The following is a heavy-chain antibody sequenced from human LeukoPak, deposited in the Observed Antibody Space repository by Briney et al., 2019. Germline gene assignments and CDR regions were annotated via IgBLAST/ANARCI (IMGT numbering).Heavy chain of an antibody. Sequence: PSETLSLTCAVYGGSFSGYYWSWIRQPPGKGREWIGEINHSGSTDYHPSLKSRVTISIDTSKNQFSLKLSSVTAADTAVYYCARGVYIAAAQYGYWGQGTLVTVSS. CDR1: GGSFSGYY. CDR2: INHSGST. J-gene: IGHJ4*02. CDR3: ARGVYIAAAQYGY. D-gene: IGHD6-13*01. V-gene: IGHV4-34*01.